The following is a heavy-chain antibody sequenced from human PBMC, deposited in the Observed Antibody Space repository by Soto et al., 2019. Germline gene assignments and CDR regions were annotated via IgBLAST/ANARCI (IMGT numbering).Heavy chain of an antibody. CDR3: AKDGRNRISQKDGPTGTTSLFLYFDY. V-gene: IGHV3-23*01. Sequence: EVQLLESGGGLVQPGGSLRLSCAASGFTFSSYAMSWVRQAPGKGLEWVSAISGSGGSTYYADSVKGRFTISRDNSKNTLYLQMNSLRAEDTAVYYCAKDGRNRISQKDGPTGTTSLFLYFDYWGQGTLVTVSS. CDR2: ISGSGGST. CDR1: GFTFSSYA. J-gene: IGHJ4*02. D-gene: IGHD1-1*01.